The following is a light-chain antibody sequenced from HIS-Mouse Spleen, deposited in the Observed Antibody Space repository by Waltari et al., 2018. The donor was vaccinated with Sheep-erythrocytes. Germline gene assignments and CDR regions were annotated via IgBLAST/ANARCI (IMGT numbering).Light chain of an antibody. Sequence: QSALTQPRSVSGSPGQSVTISCTGTSSDVGGYNYASWYQQHPGKAPKPMIYDVSKRPSGVPDRFSGSKSGNTASLTISGLQAEDEADYYCCSYAGSYNHVFGTGTKVTVL. CDR1: SSDVGGYNY. J-gene: IGLJ1*01. CDR2: DVS. V-gene: IGLV2-11*01. CDR3: CSYAGSYNHV.